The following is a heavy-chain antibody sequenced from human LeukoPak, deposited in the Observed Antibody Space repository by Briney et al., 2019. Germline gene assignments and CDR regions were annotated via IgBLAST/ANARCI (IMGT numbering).Heavy chain of an antibody. D-gene: IGHD1-26*01. CDR3: ARNSGSTYGDWFDP. V-gene: IGHV3-66*01. Sequence: PGGSLRLSCAASGFTGSSNYLSWDPQAPGKGLEGVSVIYSGGSTYYADSVKGRFTISRDNSKNTLYLQTNSLRAEDTAVYYCARNSGSTYGDWFDPWGRGTLVTVSS. CDR1: GFTGSSNY. J-gene: IGHJ5*02. CDR2: IYSGGST.